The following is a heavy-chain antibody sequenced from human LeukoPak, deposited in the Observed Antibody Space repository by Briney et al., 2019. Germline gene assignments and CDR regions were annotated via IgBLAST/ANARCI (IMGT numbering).Heavy chain of an antibody. J-gene: IGHJ3*02. CDR1: GYTFTSYG. Sequence: GASVKVSCKASGYTFTSYGISWVRQAPGQGLEWMGWISAYNGNTNYAQKLQGRVTMTTDTSTSTAYMELRSLRSDDTAVYYCARRATSVTRSKGAFDIWGQGTMVTVSS. V-gene: IGHV1-18*01. CDR3: ARRATSVTRSKGAFDI. D-gene: IGHD4-17*01. CDR2: ISAYNGNT.